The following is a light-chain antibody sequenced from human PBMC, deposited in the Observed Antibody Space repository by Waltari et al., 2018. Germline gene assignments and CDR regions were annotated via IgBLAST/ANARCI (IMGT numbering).Light chain of an antibody. CDR3: QLWDSSIDQWV. V-gene: IGLV3-21*02. Sequence: HILTQPPSVSVAPGQTATITCGGTNIGSASVPWYQQKQGQARGRVGSDAGARPSGIPERFFDSKSGNRATLTLIRVEAGDEADFYCQLWDSSIDQWVFGGGTKLTVL. CDR2: DAG. CDR1: NIGSAS. J-gene: IGLJ3*02.